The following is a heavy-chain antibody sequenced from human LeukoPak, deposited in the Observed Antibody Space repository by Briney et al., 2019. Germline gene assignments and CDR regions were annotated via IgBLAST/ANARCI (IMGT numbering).Heavy chain of an antibody. V-gene: IGHV1-69*05. D-gene: IGHD3-10*01. CDR3: ALWFGELSAFDI. Sequence: SVNLSLNSSGSTFTSNAISWDRQAPAQGLEWMGGIIPIFGTANYAQKFQGRVTITTDKSTSTAYMELSSLRSEDTAVYYCALWFGELSAFDIWGQGTMVTVSS. CDR2: IIPIFGTA. CDR1: GSTFTSNA. J-gene: IGHJ3*02.